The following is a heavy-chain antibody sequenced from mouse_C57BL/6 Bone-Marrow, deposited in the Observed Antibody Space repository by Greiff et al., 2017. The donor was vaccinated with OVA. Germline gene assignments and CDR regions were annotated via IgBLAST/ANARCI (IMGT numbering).Heavy chain of an antibody. CDR2: ISSGGSYP. CDR1: GFTFRSYG. V-gene: IGHV5-6*01. CDR3: ARSDGYYLDY. J-gene: IGHJ4*01. Sequence: EVMLVESGGDLVKPGGSLKLPCAAPGFTFRSYGMSWVRPTPDKRLEWVATISSGGSYPYSPDSVTGRFTISRDNSKNTLYLQMSSLKSEDTSRYDGARSDGYYLDYWGQATSAPVSS. D-gene: IGHD2-3*01.